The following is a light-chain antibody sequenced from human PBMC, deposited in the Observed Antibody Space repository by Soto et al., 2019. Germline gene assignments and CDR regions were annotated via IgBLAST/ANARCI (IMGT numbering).Light chain of an antibody. J-gene: IGKJ4*01. CDR1: QSVSSY. CDR2: EAS. V-gene: IGKV3-11*01. Sequence: EIVLTQSPATLSLSPGERATLSCRASQSVSSYLAWYQQKPGQAPRLLIYEASNRATGIPARFSGSGSGTDFTLTIRSLEAYDFAVYYCQQRTDWVTFGGGTKVEIK. CDR3: QQRTDWVT.